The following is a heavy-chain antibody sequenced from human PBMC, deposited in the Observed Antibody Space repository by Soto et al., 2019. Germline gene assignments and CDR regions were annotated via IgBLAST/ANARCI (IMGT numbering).Heavy chain of an antibody. V-gene: IGHV1-18*01. CDR2: ISAYSGST. CDR1: GYTFTSYG. Sequence: QVQLVQSGAEVKKPGASVKVSCKASGYTFTSYGISWVRQAPGQGLEWMGWISAYSGSTNYAQKLQGRVTMTTDTSTSKAYMELRRLRSDDTAVDSRARSIAAAVDFDYWGQGTLVTVSS. CDR3: ARSIAAAVDFDY. J-gene: IGHJ4*02. D-gene: IGHD6-13*01.